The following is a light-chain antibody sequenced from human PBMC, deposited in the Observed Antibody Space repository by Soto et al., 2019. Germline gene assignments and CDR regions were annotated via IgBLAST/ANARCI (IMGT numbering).Light chain of an antibody. V-gene: IGKV1-33*01. CDR1: HDIRKY. CDR2: DAS. CDR3: QQYEIFPIP. J-gene: IGKJ5*01. Sequence: DIQLTESPSSLSASVGDRVTITCQASHDIRKYLNWYQQKPGKAPKLLIYDASNMETGVPSRFTGSGSGTDFTFTISSLQPEDIATYYCQQYEIFPIPFGQG.